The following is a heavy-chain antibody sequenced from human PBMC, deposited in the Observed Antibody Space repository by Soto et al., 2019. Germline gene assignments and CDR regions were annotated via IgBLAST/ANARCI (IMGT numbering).Heavy chain of an antibody. CDR2: ISYDGSNK. CDR1: GFTFSSYA. J-gene: IGHJ6*02. CDR3: ARERYAAAGHYYYYYGMDV. Sequence: QVQLVESGGGVVQPGRSLRLSCAASGFTFSSYAMHWVRQAPGKGLEWAAVISYDGSNKYYADSVKGRFTISRDNSKNTLYLQRNSLRAEDTAVYYCARERYAAAGHYYYYYGMDVWGQGTTVTVSS. D-gene: IGHD6-13*01. V-gene: IGHV3-30-3*01.